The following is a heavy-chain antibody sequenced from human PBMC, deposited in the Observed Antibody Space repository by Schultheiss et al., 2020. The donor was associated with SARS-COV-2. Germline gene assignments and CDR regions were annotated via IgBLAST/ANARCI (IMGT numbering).Heavy chain of an antibody. D-gene: IGHD6-19*01. V-gene: IGHV1-2*06. CDR2: INPNSGGT. Sequence: ASVKVSCKASGYTFTSYGISWVRQAPGQGLEWMGRINPNSGGTNYAQKFQGRVTMTRDTSISTAYMELSRLRSDDTAVYYCARRLAVAAHFDYWGQGTLVTVSS. CDR1: GYTFTSYG. CDR3: ARRLAVAAHFDY. J-gene: IGHJ4*02.